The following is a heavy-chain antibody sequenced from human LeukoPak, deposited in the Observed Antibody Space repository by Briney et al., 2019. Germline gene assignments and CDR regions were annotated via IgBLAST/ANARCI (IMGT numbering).Heavy chain of an antibody. CDR2: MNPNSGNT. Sequence: ASVKVSCKASGYTFTSYDINWVRQATGQGLEWMGGMNPNSGNTGYAQKFQGRVTMTRNTSISTAYIELSSLRSEDTAVYYCARAYYDSSGYYYFGYYYYYMDVWGKGTTVTISS. CDR1: GYTFTSYD. V-gene: IGHV1-8*01. D-gene: IGHD3-22*01. J-gene: IGHJ6*03. CDR3: ARAYYDSSGYYYFGYYYYYMDV.